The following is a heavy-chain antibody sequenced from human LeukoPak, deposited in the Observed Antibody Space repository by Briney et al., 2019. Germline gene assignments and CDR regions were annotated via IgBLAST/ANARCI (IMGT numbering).Heavy chain of an antibody. CDR1: GYTFTGYY. D-gene: IGHD6-13*01. Sequence: ASVKVSCKASGYTFTGYYMHWVRQAPGQGLEWMGWINPNSGGTNYAQKFQGRVTMTRDTSISTAYMELSRLRSDDTAVYYCARKLGAAAGTFDAFDIWGQGTMVTVSS. V-gene: IGHV1-2*02. CDR2: INPNSGGT. J-gene: IGHJ3*02. CDR3: ARKLGAAAGTFDAFDI.